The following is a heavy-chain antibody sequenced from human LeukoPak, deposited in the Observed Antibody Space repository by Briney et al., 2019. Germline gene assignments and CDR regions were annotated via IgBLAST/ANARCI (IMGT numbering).Heavy chain of an antibody. D-gene: IGHD6-13*01. CDR1: GYTFTGHY. V-gene: IGHV1-2*02. J-gene: IGHJ4*02. Sequence: ASVKVSCKASGYTFTGHYLHWVRQAPGQGLEWMGWINPNRGGTRYAQKFQGRVTMTRDTPISTAYMELCRLSSDDTAVYYCAITTTIAAAGLDYWGQGTLVTVSS. CDR2: INPNRGGT. CDR3: AITTTIAAAGLDY.